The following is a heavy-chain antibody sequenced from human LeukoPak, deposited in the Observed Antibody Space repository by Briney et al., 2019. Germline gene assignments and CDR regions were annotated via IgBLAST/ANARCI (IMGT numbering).Heavy chain of an antibody. J-gene: IGHJ6*03. V-gene: IGHV4-59*11. CDR1: GGSISSHY. D-gene: IGHD3-3*01. CDR2: IYYSGST. Sequence: PSETLSLTCTVSGGSISSHYWSWIRQPPGKGLEWIGYIYYSGSTNYNPSLKSRVTISVDTSKNQFSLKLSSVTAADTAVYYCAREAAESYDFWSGYYIYYYYYYMDVWAKGPRSPSP. CDR3: AREAAESYDFWSGYYIYYYYYYMDV.